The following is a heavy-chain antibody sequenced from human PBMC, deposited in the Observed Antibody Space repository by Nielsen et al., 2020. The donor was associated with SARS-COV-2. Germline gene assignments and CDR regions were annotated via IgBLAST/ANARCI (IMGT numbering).Heavy chain of an antibody. CDR1: GGLISSSSYY. J-gene: IGHJ3*01. V-gene: IGHV4-39*07. CDR3: ARSRRLRGVNDAFDV. CDR2: MYYSGST. Sequence: GSLRLSCTVFGGLISSSSYYWAWIRQPPGKGLEWIGCMYYSGSTYYNPSLKRRATISIDTSQKQFSLRLSSLTAADTAVYYCARSRRLRGVNDAFDVWGRGTMVSVSS. D-gene: IGHD3-10*01.